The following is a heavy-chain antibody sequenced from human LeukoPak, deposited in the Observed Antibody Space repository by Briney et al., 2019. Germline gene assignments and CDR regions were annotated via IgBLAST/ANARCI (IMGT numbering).Heavy chain of an antibody. V-gene: IGHV3-21*01. Sequence: GGSLRLSCAASGFTFSSYSMNWVRQAPGKGLEWVSSISSSSSYIYYADSVKGRFTISRDNAKNSLYLQMNSLRAEDTAVYYCAKTVNDFWSGYLDYWGQGTLVTVSS. J-gene: IGHJ4*02. D-gene: IGHD3-3*01. CDR2: ISSSSSYI. CDR1: GFTFSSYS. CDR3: AKTVNDFWSGYLDY.